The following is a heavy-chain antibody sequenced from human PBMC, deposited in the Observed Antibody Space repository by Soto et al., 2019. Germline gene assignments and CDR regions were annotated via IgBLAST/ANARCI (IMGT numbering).Heavy chain of an antibody. CDR2: INTGNGNT. V-gene: IGHV1-3*04. J-gene: IGHJ5*02. CDR1: GYTFTSYA. D-gene: IGHD2-21*02. CDR3: ARMDTGRVVTCPNWFDP. Sequence: RASVKVACKASGYTFTSYALHWVRQAPGQRLEWMGWINTGNGNTKYSQNFQDRVTITRDTSASTAYMELRSLRSEDTAVYYCARMDTGRVVTCPNWFDPWAQRTLVTVSS.